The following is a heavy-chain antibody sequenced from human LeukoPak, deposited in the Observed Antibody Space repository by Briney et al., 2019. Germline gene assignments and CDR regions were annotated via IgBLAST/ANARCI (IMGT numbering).Heavy chain of an antibody. V-gene: IGHV3-48*01. CDR1: GFTFSSYS. Sequence: GGSLRLSCAASGFTFSSYSMNWVRQAPGKGLEWVSYISSSSTIYYADSVKGRFTISRDNAKNSLYLQMNSLRAEDTAVYYCARGGIAAPFDYWGQGTLVTVSS. CDR2: ISSSSTI. D-gene: IGHD6-13*01. CDR3: ARGGIAAPFDY. J-gene: IGHJ4*02.